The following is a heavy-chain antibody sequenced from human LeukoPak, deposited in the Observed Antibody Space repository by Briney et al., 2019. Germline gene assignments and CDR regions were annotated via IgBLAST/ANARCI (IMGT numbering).Heavy chain of an antibody. D-gene: IGHD1-26*01. J-gene: IGHJ6*03. CDR2: ISRSGST. CDR3: ARGYIGNYGRYYYYYMDV. CDR1: DYSISSGYH. Sequence: SETLSLTCAVSDYSISSGYHWGWIRQPPEKGLEWIGSISRSGSTYYSPSLKGRVTMSVDSSKNEFSLNLSSVTAADTAVYYCARGYIGNYGRYYYYYMDVWGKGTTVTVSS. V-gene: IGHV4-38-2*01.